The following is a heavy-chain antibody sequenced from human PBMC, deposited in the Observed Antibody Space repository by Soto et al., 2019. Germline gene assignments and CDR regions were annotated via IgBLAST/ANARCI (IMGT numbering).Heavy chain of an antibody. CDR2: ILHDGSAE. CDR3: ARSRDGYSFYFYYGMDG. Sequence: HLGGSLRLSCEASGFTFTSYDMHWVRQAPGKGLEWMALILHDGSAEYYADSVKGRFTISRDNSRSTLYLQMNSLRAEDTAVYYCARSRDGYSFYFYYGMDGWGQGTTVTVSS. CDR1: GFTFTSYD. J-gene: IGHJ6*02. D-gene: IGHD4-4*01. V-gene: IGHV3-30*03.